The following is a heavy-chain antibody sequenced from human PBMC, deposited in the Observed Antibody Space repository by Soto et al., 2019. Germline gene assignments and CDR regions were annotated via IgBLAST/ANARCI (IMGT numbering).Heavy chain of an antibody. Sequence: PGGSLRLSCSASGFSANNNYMTWVRQAPGRRPEWVAVIYTRGTTHYADFATGRFTFSRDNSKNTLYLQMHSLRPEDTAVYYCAKLWGYYFESWGPGTLVTVSS. D-gene: IGHD2-21*01. CDR3: AKLWGYYFES. CDR1: GFSANNNY. CDR2: IYTRGTT. J-gene: IGHJ4*02. V-gene: IGHV3-53*01.